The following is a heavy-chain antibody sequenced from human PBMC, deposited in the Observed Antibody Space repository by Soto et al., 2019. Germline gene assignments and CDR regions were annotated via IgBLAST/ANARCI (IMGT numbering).Heavy chain of an antibody. Sequence: ASVKVSCKASGGTFSSYAISWVRQAPGQGLEWMGGIIPIFGTANYAQKFQGRVTITADESTSTAYMELSSLRSEDTAVYYCARSTPLYYDILTGFDYWGQGTLVTVSS. D-gene: IGHD3-9*01. CDR1: GGTFSSYA. J-gene: IGHJ4*02. V-gene: IGHV1-69*01. CDR2: IIPIFGTA. CDR3: ARSTPLYYDILTGFDY.